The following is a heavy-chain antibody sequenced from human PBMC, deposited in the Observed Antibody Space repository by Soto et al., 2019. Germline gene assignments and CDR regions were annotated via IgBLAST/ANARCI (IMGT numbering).Heavy chain of an antibody. CDR1: GITVRNAW. V-gene: IGHV3-15*01. J-gene: IGHJ6*02. CDR2: IKSITDGGTT. Sequence: LRLPCADSGITVRNAWMTWVRHAPGKGLEWVGRIKSITDGGTTDYAAHVKGRFTISRDDSKDTLYLQMNNLRTEDTAVYHCTTDSADIVVVPATFGMDVWGQGTTVTVSS. D-gene: IGHD2-2*01. CDR3: TTDSADIVVVPATFGMDV.